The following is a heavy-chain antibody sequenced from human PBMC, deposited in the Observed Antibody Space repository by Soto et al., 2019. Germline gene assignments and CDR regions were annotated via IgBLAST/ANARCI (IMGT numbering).Heavy chain of an antibody. V-gene: IGHV4-61*01. J-gene: IGHJ6*02. CDR1: GGSVSSGSYY. Sequence: PSETLSLTCTVSGGSVSSGSYYWSWIRQPPGKGLEWIGYIYYSGSTNYNPSLKSRVTISVDTSKNQFSLKLSSVTAADTAVYYCARGRSSSCYGRQSYYYYGLDVRGQGTTVTVSS. CDR2: IYYSGST. CDR3: ARGRSSSCYGRQSYYYYGLDV. D-gene: IGHD6-13*01.